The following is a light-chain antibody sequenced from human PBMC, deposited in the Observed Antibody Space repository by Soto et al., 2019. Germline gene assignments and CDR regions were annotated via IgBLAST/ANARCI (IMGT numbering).Light chain of an antibody. CDR3: QQYSKTPLT. Sequence: DIVMTQSPDSLAVSLGERATINCKSSQSVLYSSDNKNYLAWYQQKPGQSPKLLFYWASTRESGVPARFSVSGSGTDFSLTISSLQAEDVAVYFCQQYSKTPLTFGGGTNVEIK. V-gene: IGKV4-1*01. J-gene: IGKJ4*01. CDR2: WAS. CDR1: QSVLYSSDNKNY.